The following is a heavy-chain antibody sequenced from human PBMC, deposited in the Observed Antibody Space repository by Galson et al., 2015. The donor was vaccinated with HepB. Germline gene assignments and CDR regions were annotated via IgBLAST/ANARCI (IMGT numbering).Heavy chain of an antibody. D-gene: IGHD3-10*01. CDR2: TSGTGLST. J-gene: IGHJ6*02. CDR1: GFTFSNYA. Sequence: SLRLSCAASGFTFSNYAMNWVRQTPGKGLEWVSGTSGTGLSTYYADSVKGRFTVSRDNSKNMMYLQMNSLRPEDTAVYYCANRDSQNYIMDVWGQGTAVTVSS. CDR3: ANRDSQNYIMDV. V-gene: IGHV3-23*01.